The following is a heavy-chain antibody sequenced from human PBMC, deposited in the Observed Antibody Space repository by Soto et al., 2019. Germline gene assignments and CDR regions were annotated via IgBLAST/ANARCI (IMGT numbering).Heavy chain of an antibody. V-gene: IGHV4-31*03. D-gene: IGHD6-19*01. CDR3: ARVNPGQWLVKY. CDR1: GGSISSGGYY. CDR2: IYYSGTT. Sequence: QVQLRESGPGLVKTSQTRSLTCTVSGGSISSGGYYWSWIRQHPVKGLEWIGYIYYSGTTYYNPSLKSRVTISVDTSKNQFSLKLTYVTAADTAVYYCARVNPGQWLVKYWGQGTLVTVSS. J-gene: IGHJ4*02.